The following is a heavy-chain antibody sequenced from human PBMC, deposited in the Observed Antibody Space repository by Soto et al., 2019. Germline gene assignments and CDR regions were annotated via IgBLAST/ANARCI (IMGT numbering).Heavy chain of an antibody. CDR2: IYYSGST. V-gene: IGHV4-59*01. CDR3: ARAGGYSYGSFDY. J-gene: IGHJ4*02. CDR1: GGSISSYY. D-gene: IGHD5-18*01. Sequence: PSETLSLTCTVSGGSISSYYLSWIRQPPGKGLEWIGYIYYSGSTNYNPSLKSRVTISVDTSKNQFSLKLSSVTAADTAVYYCARAGGYSYGSFDYWGQGTLVTVSS.